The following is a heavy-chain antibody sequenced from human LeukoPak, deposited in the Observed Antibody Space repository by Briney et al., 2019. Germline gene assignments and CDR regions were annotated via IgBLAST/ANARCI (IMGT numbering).Heavy chain of an antibody. CDR1: GFTFSSYA. Sequence: PGRSLRLSCAASGFTFSSYAMHWVRQAPGKGLEWVAVISYDGSNKYYADSVKGRFTISRDNSKNTLYLQMNSLRAEDTAVYYCARFSGAFDIWGQGTMVTVSS. V-gene: IGHV3-30-3*01. D-gene: IGHD2/OR15-2a*01. J-gene: IGHJ3*02. CDR3: ARFSGAFDI. CDR2: ISYDGSNK.